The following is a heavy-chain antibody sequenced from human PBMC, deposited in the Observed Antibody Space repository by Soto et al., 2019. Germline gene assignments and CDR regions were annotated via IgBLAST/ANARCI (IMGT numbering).Heavy chain of an antibody. CDR2: IIPIFGTA. D-gene: IGHD5-18*01. Sequence: SVKVSCKASGCTFSSYAISWLRHAPGQGLEWMGGIIPIFGTANYAQKFQGRVTITADESTSTAYMELSSPRSEDTAVYYCASTIIARYSYDAFDIWGQGTLVTVSS. V-gene: IGHV1-69*01. J-gene: IGHJ3*02. CDR1: GCTFSSYA. CDR3: ASTIIARYSYDAFDI.